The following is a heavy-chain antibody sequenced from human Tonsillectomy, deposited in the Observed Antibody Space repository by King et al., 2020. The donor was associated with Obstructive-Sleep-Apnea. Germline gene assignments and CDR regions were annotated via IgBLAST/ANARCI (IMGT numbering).Heavy chain of an antibody. CDR3: ARRLDPYSGSYSWFYY. CDR2: ISANDGNT. Sequence: QLVQSGVEVKKPGASVKVSCKTSGYNFIIYGISWVRQAPGQGLEWMGWISANDGNTDYAQKFQGRVAMTTDTTTSTAYMELKSLRSDDTAVYYCARRLDPYSGSYSWFYYWGQGTLVTVSS. CDR1: GYNFIIYG. V-gene: IGHV1-18*04. J-gene: IGHJ4*02. D-gene: IGHD1-26*01.